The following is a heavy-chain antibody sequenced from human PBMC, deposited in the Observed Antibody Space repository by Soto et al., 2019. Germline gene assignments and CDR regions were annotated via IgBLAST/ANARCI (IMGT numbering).Heavy chain of an antibody. Sequence: LRLSCAASGFTFSSYAMHWVRQAPGKGLEWVAVISYDGSNKYYADSVKGRFTISRDNSKNTLYLQMNSLRAEDTAVYYCARGTHIAARPKPYGMDVWGPGTTVTVS. CDR3: ARGTHIAARPKPYGMDV. J-gene: IGHJ6*02. D-gene: IGHD6-6*01. CDR1: GFTFSSYA. V-gene: IGHV3-30-3*01. CDR2: ISYDGSNK.